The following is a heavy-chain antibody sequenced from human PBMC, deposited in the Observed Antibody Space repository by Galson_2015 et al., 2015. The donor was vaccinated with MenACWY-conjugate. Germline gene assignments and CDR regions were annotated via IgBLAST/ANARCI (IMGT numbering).Heavy chain of an antibody. CDR1: GYSFTTYW. Sequence: QSEAEVKKSGESLKISCQGSGYSFTTYWIAWVRQVPGRGLEWVGLISPGDSNTRYSPSSQGQVTISADKSISTAYLQWSSLKASDTAMYYCARHPPGGRGLDVWGQGTTVTVSS. CDR3: ARHPPGGRGLDV. CDR2: ISPGDSNT. D-gene: IGHD1-26*01. J-gene: IGHJ6*02. V-gene: IGHV5-51*01.